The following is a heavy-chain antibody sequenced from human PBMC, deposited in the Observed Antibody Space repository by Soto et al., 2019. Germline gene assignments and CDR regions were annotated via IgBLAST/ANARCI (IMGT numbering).Heavy chain of an antibody. CDR1: GYAFTTYG. D-gene: IGHD3-10*01. Sequence: QVHLVQSGAEVKKPGASVKVSCKGSGYAFTTYGITWVRQAPGQGLEWMGWISAHNGNTNYAQKLQGRVTATRDTSTSTAYMEPRSLRSDDTAVFYCARGRYGEDWGQGARVTVSS. CDR2: ISAHNGNT. V-gene: IGHV1-18*01. J-gene: IGHJ4*02. CDR3: ARGRYGED.